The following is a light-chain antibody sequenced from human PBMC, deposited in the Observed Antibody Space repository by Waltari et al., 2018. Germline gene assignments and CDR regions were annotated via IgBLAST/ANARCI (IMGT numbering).Light chain of an antibody. CDR1: SNDIGLYDY. J-gene: IGLJ3*02. CDR2: DVS. CDR3: SSYSRSSTLVV. Sequence: QSALTQPASVSGSPGQSITISCTGTSNDIGLYDYVSWYQQYPGKAPNIIIYDVSNRPSGVSNRFSGAKSGNTASLTSSGLQAEDEADYYCSSYSRSSTLVVFGGGAKLTV. V-gene: IGLV2-14*01.